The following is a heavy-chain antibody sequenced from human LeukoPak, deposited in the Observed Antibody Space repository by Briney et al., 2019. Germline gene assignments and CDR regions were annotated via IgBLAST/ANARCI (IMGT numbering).Heavy chain of an antibody. V-gene: IGHV3-23*01. CDR3: AKGPIVAIVRMYYFDY. Sequence: QPGGSLRLSCAASGFTFSSCAMSWVRQAPGKGLEWVSAISGSGGTTYYADSVKGRFTISRDNSKNTLYLQMNSLRAEDTAVYYCAKGPIVAIVRMYYFDYWGQGTLVTVSS. J-gene: IGHJ4*02. CDR2: ISGSGGTT. CDR1: GFTFSSCA. D-gene: IGHD5-12*01.